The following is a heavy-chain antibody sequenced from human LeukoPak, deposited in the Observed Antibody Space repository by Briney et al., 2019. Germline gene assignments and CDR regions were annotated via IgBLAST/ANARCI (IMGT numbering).Heavy chain of an antibody. V-gene: IGHV3-30*02. D-gene: IGHD6-19*01. Sequence: PGGSLRLSCAASGFTFSNYGMHWVRQAPGKGLEWVAFIRYDGRNKYHADSVKGRCTISRNSSKDTLYLQMNSLRLEDTAVYYCAREQGVGSSGWSYAFDIWGQGTMVTVSS. CDR1: GFTFSNYG. CDR2: IRYDGRNK. J-gene: IGHJ3*02. CDR3: AREQGVGSSGWSYAFDI.